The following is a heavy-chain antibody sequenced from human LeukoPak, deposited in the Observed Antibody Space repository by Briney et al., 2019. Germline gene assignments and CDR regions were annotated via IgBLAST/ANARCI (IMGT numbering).Heavy chain of an antibody. V-gene: IGHV1-18*01. J-gene: IGHJ3*02. D-gene: IGHD2-8*01. CDR2: ISP. Sequence: ASVKVSCKTSGYTFSSHSMNWVRQAPGQGLEWLGWISPYKIQGRATMTTDTSTSTAYMELRSLRSDDTAVYYCASSDCTNGVCRHDAFDIWGQGTMVTVSS. CDR3: ASSDCTNGVCRHDAFDI. CDR1: GYTFSSHS.